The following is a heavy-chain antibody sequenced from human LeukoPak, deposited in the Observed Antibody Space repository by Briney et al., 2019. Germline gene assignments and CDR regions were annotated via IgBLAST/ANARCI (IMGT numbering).Heavy chain of an antibody. Sequence: SVKVSCKASGCTFTSYAVAWVRQAPGQGLEWMGGISPMFGIPNYAQQLQGRVTMNTDESTGTAYMELRGLRSEDTAVYYCASVMLCSLCSGPPHGPCDIWGEGTMVSLSS. CDR3: ASVMLCSLCSGPPHGPCDI. V-gene: IGHV1-69*05. CDR1: GCTFTSYA. J-gene: IGHJ3*02. D-gene: IGHD6-25*01. CDR2: ISPMFGIP.